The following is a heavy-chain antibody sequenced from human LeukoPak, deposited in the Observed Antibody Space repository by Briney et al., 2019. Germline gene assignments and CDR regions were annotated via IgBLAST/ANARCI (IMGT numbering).Heavy chain of an antibody. J-gene: IGHJ4*02. Sequence: PGGSLRLSCAASGFNFNIIGMHWVRQVPGNGLEWVAVLWANGNTAHYADSVKGRFTISRDSSENTLYPQMNSLRSEDTAVYYCVKESAADATFHFDYWGQGTLVTVSS. D-gene: IGHD6-13*01. CDR3: VKESAADATFHFDY. CDR2: LWANGNTA. CDR1: GFNFNIIG. V-gene: IGHV3-33*06.